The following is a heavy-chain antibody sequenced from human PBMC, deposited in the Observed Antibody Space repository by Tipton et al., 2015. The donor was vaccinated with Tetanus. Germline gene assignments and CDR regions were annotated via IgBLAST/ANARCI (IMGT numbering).Heavy chain of an antibody. Sequence: TLSLTCAVYGGSFSSNYWSWIRQPPGKGLEWIGEINHRGSTMYNPSLKSRVAISGDTSKNQFSLNLTSLTAADTAVYYCASLPKHWLAPRGAPWGQGTLVTVSS. CDR2: INHRGST. CDR1: GGSFSSNY. D-gene: IGHD6-19*01. J-gene: IGHJ5*02. CDR3: ASLPKHWLAPRGAP. V-gene: IGHV4-34*01.